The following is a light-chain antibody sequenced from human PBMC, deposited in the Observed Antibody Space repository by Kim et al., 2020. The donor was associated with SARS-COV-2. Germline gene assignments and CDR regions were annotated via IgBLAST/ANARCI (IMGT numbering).Light chain of an antibody. CDR2: AAS. V-gene: IGKV1-27*01. Sequence: DIQMTQSPSSLSASVGDRVTITCRASQGISNYLAWYQQKPGKVPKLLIYAASTLQSVVPSRFSGSGSGTDFTLTISSLQPEDVATYYSEEYNSAPRTLGQETKVNIK. CDR3: EEYNSAPRT. J-gene: IGKJ1*01. CDR1: QGISNY.